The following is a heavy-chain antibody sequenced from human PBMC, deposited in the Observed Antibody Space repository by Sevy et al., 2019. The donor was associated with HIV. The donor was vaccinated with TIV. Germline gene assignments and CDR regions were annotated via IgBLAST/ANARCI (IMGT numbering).Heavy chain of an antibody. V-gene: IGHV3-21*01. CDR1: GFTFSGYS. Sequence: GGSLRLSCADSGFTFSGYSMNWVRQAPGKGLEWVSSISRSSSYIYYADSVKGRFTISNDKAKNSLYLQMDSLRAEDTAIYYCVRGSAVTGYFDYWGQGTLVTVSS. D-gene: IGHD3-9*01. J-gene: IGHJ4*02. CDR2: ISRSSSYI. CDR3: VRGSAVTGYFDY.